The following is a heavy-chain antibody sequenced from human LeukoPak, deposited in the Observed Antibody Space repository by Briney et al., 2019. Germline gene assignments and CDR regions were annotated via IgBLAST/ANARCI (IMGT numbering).Heavy chain of an antibody. V-gene: IGHV4-34*01. Sequence: SETLSLTCAVYGGSFSGYYWSWIRQPPGKGLEWIGEINHSGSTNYNPSLKSRVTISVDTSKNQFSLKLSSVTAADTAVYYCARGPKDYGSESYYSLYYYYYMDVWGKGTTVTVSS. CDR3: ARGPKDYGSESYYSLYYYYYMDV. D-gene: IGHD3-10*01. CDR1: GGSFSGYY. J-gene: IGHJ6*03. CDR2: INHSGST.